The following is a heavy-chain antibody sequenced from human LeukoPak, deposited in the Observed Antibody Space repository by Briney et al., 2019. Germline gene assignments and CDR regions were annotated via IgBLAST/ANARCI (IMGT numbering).Heavy chain of an antibody. CDR3: AITIFGVVTFDY. CDR1: GYTFTSYD. Sequence: SVKVSCKASGYTFTSYDINWVRQATGQGLEWMGGIIPIFGTANYAQKFQGRVTITADESTSTAYMELSSLRSEDTAVYYCAITIFGVVTFDYWGQGTLVTVSS. CDR2: IIPIFGTA. V-gene: IGHV1-69*13. D-gene: IGHD3-3*01. J-gene: IGHJ4*02.